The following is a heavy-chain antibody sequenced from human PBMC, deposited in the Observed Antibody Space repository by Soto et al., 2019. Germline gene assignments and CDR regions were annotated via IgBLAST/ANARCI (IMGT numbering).Heavy chain of an antibody. Sequence: QVQLVQSGAEVKKPGSSVKVSCKASGGTFSSYAISWVRQAPGQGLEWMGGIIPIFGTANYAQKFQGRVTITADESTSTANMVLSMLRSDNAADYCATGEGDIVVLPHQDYYYYGMDVWGQGTTVTVSS. CDR2: IIPIFGTA. D-gene: IGHD2-15*01. CDR1: GGTFSSYA. J-gene: IGHJ6*02. V-gene: IGHV1-69*01. CDR3: ATGEGDIVVLPHQDYYYYGMDV.